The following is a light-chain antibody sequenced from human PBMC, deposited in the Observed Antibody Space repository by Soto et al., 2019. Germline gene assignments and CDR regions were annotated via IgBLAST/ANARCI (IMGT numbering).Light chain of an antibody. CDR1: QSLGSH. Sequence: EIVLTQSPATLSLSPGERATVSCRASQSLGSHLAWYQQKPGQAPRLLIYDASNRATGIPDRFSGSGSGTDFTLSISSLEPEDFAVYYCQQRSNWWTFGQGTKVEIK. CDR2: DAS. CDR3: QQRSNWWT. V-gene: IGKV3-11*01. J-gene: IGKJ1*01.